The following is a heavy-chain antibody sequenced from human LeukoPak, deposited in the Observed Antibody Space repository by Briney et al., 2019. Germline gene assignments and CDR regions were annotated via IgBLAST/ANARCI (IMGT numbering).Heavy chain of an antibody. Sequence: AGGSLRLSCAASGFTFSSYSMNWVRQAPGKGLEWVSSISSSSSYIYYADSVKGRFTISRDNAKNSLYLQMNSLRAEDTAVYYCAKEAGQDYGALDAFDVWGQGTMVTVSS. J-gene: IGHJ3*01. CDR2: ISSSSSYI. D-gene: IGHD4-17*01. CDR1: GFTFSSYS. CDR3: AKEAGQDYGALDAFDV. V-gene: IGHV3-21*01.